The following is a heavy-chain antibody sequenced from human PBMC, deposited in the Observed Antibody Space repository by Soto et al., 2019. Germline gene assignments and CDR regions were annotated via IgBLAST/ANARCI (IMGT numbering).Heavy chain of an antibody. CDR2: IYYSGST. CDR3: ARSVGHWWEPPGGYYYYGMDV. D-gene: IGHD1-26*01. Sequence: SETLSLTCSVSGDSISSGDYYWSWIRQPPGKGLEWFGYIYYSGSTNYNPSLKSRVTISVDTSKNQFSLKLSSVTAADTAVYYCARSVGHWWEPPGGYYYYGMDVWGQGTTVTVSS. V-gene: IGHV4-61*08. CDR1: GDSISSGDYY. J-gene: IGHJ6*02.